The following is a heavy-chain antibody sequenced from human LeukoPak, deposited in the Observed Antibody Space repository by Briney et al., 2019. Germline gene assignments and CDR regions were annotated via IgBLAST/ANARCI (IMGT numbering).Heavy chain of an antibody. V-gene: IGHV1-69*13. J-gene: IGHJ4*02. CDR2: IIPIFGTA. CDR3: ASHYYGSGSYYTRHNPLDY. Sequence: GASVKVSCKASGYTFTSYAISWVRQAPGQGLEWMGGIIPIFGTANYAQKFQGRVTITADESTSTAYMELSSLRSEDTAVYYCASHYYGSGSYYTRHNPLDYWGQGTLVTVSS. CDR1: GYTFTSYA. D-gene: IGHD3-10*01.